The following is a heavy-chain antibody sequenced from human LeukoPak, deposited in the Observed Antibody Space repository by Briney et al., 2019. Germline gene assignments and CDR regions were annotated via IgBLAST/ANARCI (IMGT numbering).Heavy chain of an antibody. CDR1: GGTFSSYA. Sequence: SVEVSCKASGGTFSSYAISWVRQAPGQGLQWMGGIIPIFGTANYAQKFQGRVTITTDESTSTAYMELSSLRSEDTAVYYCAREVSIAVAGYYFDYWGQGTLSPSPQ. J-gene: IGHJ4*02. CDR3: AREVSIAVAGYYFDY. CDR2: IIPIFGTA. V-gene: IGHV1-69*05. D-gene: IGHD6-19*01.